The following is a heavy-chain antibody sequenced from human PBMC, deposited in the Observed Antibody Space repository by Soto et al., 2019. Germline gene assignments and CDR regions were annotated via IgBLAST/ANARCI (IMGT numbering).Heavy chain of an antibody. D-gene: IGHD2-15*01. CDR1: GGTFSSYT. CDR2: IIPILGIA. CDR3: ARLWAGYCSGGSCRATGPKDY. V-gene: IGHV1-69*02. J-gene: IGHJ4*02. Sequence: EASVKVSCKASGGTFSSYTISWVRQAPGQGLEWMGRIIPILGIANYAQKFQGRVTITADKSTSTAYMELSSLRSEDTAVYYCARLWAGYCSGGSCRATGPKDYWGQGTLVTVSS.